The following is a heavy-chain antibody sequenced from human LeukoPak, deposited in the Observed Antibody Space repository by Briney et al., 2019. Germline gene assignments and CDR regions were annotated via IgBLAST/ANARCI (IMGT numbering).Heavy chain of an antibody. V-gene: IGHV1-69*13. CDR2: IIPIFVTS. CDR1: GGTFSSYA. CDR3: ARERDGYNTFDY. J-gene: IGHJ4*02. D-gene: IGHD5-24*01. Sequence: SVTVSCKASGGTFSSYAISWVRQVPGQGLEWMGGIIPIFVTSSYAQKFQGRVTITADESTSTAYMELNSLRPEDTAVYYCARERDGYNTFDYWGQGTLVTVSS.